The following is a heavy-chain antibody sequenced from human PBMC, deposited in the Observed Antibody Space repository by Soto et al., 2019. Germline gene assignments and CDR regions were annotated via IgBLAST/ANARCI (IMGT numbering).Heavy chain of an antibody. V-gene: IGHV4-59*01. Sequence: SETLSLTCIVSGGSISSNYWSWIQQPPGKGLEWIGYIYYTGSTNFNPSLKNRVIISVDTSKNQFSLKLSSVTAADTAVYYCARSYPNTIFGVVPSRGLDVWGQGTTVTVSS. J-gene: IGHJ6*02. CDR1: GGSISSNY. CDR3: ARSYPNTIFGVVPSRGLDV. CDR2: IYYTGST. D-gene: IGHD3-3*01.